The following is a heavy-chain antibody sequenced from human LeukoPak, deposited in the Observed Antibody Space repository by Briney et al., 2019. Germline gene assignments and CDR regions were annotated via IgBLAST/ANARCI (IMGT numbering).Heavy chain of an antibody. D-gene: IGHD3-3*01. Sequence: SQTLSLTCTVSGGSISSGDYYWSWIRQPPGTGLEWLGYIYYSGSTYYNPSLKSRVTISVDTSKNQFSLKLSSVTAADTAVYYCARVGPVLRFLEWARNWYFDLWGRGTLVTVSS. CDR2: IYYSGST. CDR1: GGSISSGDYY. CDR3: ARVGPVLRFLEWARNWYFDL. V-gene: IGHV4-30-4*08. J-gene: IGHJ2*01.